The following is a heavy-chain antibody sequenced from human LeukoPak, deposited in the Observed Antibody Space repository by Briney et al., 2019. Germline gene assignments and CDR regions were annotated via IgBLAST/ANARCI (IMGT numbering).Heavy chain of an antibody. CDR3: ARHLKWLVPVFDY. CDR2: IYYSGST. Sequence: SETLSLTCTVSGGSISSSSYTWGWLRQPPGKGLEWIGSIYYSGSTYYNPSLKSRVTISVDTSKNQFSLKLSSVTAADTAVYYCARHLKWLVPVFDYWGQGTLVTVSS. D-gene: IGHD6-19*01. V-gene: IGHV4-39*01. CDR1: GGSISSSSYT. J-gene: IGHJ4*02.